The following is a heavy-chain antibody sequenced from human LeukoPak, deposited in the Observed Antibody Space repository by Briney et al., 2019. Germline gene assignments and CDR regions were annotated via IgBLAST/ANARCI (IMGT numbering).Heavy chain of an antibody. CDR3: ARDRSYNVWTGYYSGLDF. V-gene: IGHV3-20*04. CDR1: GLSFCKHG. CDR2: ISRDADRT. J-gene: IGHJ4*02. D-gene: IGHD3/OR15-3a*01. Sequence: PGGSLSLSCAGGGLSFCKHGYNWVRQAQGPGMELVAGISRDADRTGYSDSVKGRFTISIDNARDVLYLEMNSLRVEDTALYFCARDRSYNVWTGYYSGLDFWCQGTLVTVSS.